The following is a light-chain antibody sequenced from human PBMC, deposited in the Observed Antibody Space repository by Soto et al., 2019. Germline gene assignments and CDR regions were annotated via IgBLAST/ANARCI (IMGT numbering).Light chain of an antibody. CDR1: QSVSSN. CDR3: QQYNNWPLT. CDR2: AAS. J-gene: IGKJ1*01. Sequence: EIVMTQSPATLSVSPGERVTLSCRARQSVSSNLAWYPQKPGQAPRLLIYAASTRATGIHARFSGSGSWTEFTLTISSLQSEDFAVYYCQQYNNWPLTFGQGTKVEIK. V-gene: IGKV3-15*01.